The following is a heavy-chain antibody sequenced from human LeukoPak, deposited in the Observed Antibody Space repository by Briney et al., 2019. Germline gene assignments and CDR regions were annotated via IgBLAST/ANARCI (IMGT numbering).Heavy chain of an antibody. J-gene: IGHJ4*02. Sequence: SQTLSLTCDVSGGSISSGGYSWSWIRQPPGKGLEWIGYIYHSGGTYYNPSLKSRVTISVDRSKNQFSLKLSSVTAADTAVYHCARGAPTVTTYYFDYWGQGTLVTVSS. CDR1: GGSISSGGYS. CDR2: IYHSGGT. CDR3: ARGAPTVTTYYFDY. V-gene: IGHV4-30-2*01. D-gene: IGHD4-17*01.